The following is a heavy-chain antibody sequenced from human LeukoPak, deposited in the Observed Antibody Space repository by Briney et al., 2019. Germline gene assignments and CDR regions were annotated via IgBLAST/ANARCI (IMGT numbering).Heavy chain of an antibody. CDR1: GFTFSSYA. CDR3: AKSQAAAGPGYYYMDV. D-gene: IGHD6-13*01. J-gene: IGHJ6*03. CDR2: ISYDGSNK. V-gene: IGHV3-30-3*02. Sequence: GGSLRLSCAASGFTFSSYAMHWVRQAPGKGLEWVAVISYDGSNKYYADSVKGRFTISRDNSKNTLYLQMNSLRAEDTAVYYCAKSQAAAGPGYYYMDVWGKGTTVTVSS.